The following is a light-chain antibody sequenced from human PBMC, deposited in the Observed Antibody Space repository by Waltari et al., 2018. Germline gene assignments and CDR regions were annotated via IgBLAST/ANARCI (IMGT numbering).Light chain of an antibody. Sequence: QSALTQPPSVSGSPGQSVTISCTGTSSDVGGYNFISWYQQQPGKAPKPMIYEDNKRPSRIADPFSVSKSGNTATVTISSLQVEDEADYYYCSYAGASTVVFGGGTKVTVL. CDR3: CSYAGASTVV. CDR2: EDN. CDR1: SSDVGGYNF. V-gene: IGLV2-23*01. J-gene: IGLJ3*02.